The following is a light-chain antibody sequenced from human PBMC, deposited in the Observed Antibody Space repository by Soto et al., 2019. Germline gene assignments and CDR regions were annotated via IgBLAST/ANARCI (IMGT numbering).Light chain of an antibody. CDR2: WAS. J-gene: IGKJ1*01. CDR3: QQYYSSPPT. Sequence: DIVMTQSPDSLAVSLGDRATINCKSSQTVLYNSNNKNYLAWYQQKPGQPPKLLIYWASTRESGVPDRFSGSGSGTDFTLTISSLRAEDVAVYYCQQYYSSPPTFGQGTKVEIK. CDR1: QTVLYNSNNKNY. V-gene: IGKV4-1*01.